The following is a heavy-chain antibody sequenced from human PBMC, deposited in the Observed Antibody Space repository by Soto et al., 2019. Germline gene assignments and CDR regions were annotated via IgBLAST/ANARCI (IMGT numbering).Heavy chain of an antibody. Sequence: QVQLEESGPGLVKPSETLSLICSVSGVSMRNSYWTWIRQSAGKGLEWIGRISTSGNTNYNPSLNSRLTMSVDTSKNQFSLEVRSVTAADTGVYYCARERQVGPSSGRFDPWGQGTLVTVSS. V-gene: IGHV4-4*07. J-gene: IGHJ5*02. CDR2: ISTSGNT. CDR1: GVSMRNSY. CDR3: ARERQVGPSSGRFDP.